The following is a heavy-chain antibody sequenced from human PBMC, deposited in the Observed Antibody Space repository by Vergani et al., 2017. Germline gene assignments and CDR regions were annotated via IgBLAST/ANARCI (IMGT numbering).Heavy chain of an antibody. V-gene: IGHV4-59*01. CDR1: GGSISSYY. Sequence: QLQLQESGPGLVKPSETLSLTCTVSGGSISSYYWSWIRQPPGKGLEWIGYIYYSGSTNYNPSLKSRVTISVDTSKNQFSLKLSSVTAADTAVYYCAREGEYDFWGKPYYGMDVWGQGTTVTVSS. CDR3: AREGEYDFWGKPYYGMDV. J-gene: IGHJ6*02. CDR2: IYYSGST. D-gene: IGHD3-3*01.